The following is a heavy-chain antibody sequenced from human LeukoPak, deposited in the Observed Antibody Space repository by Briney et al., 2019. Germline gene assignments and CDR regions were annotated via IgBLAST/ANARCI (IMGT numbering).Heavy chain of an antibody. D-gene: IGHD1-26*01. J-gene: IGHJ4*02. V-gene: IGHV3-7*03. CDR3: ARGGGSYGNYFDY. CDR1: AFIFSGHW. Sequence: RGSLRLSCEGSAFIFSGHWMNWVRQTPGKGLEWVASIKEDGSERQYVDSVKGRFTISRDNSKNTLYLQMNSLRAEDTAVYYCARGGGSYGNYFDYWGQGTLVTVSS. CDR2: IKEDGSER.